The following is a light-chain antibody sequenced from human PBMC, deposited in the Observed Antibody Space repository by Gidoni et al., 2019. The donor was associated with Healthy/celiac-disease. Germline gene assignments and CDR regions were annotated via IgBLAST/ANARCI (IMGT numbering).Light chain of an antibody. CDR3: AAWDDSLNGVV. CDR1: SSNIGSNP. J-gene: IGLJ2*01. CDR2: SNN. V-gene: IGLV1-44*01. Sequence: QSVLTQPPSASGTPGQRGTISGSGSSSNIGSNPVNWYQQLPGTAPKLLIDSNNQRPSGVPDRCSGSKSGTSASLAISGLQSEDEADYYCAAWDDSLNGVVFGGGTKLTVL.